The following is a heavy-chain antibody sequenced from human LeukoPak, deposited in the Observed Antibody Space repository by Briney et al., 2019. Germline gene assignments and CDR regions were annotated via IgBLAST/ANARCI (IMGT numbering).Heavy chain of an antibody. CDR3: AQGYYSNSLYYYYGMDV. CDR1: GYTFTSYG. V-gene: IGHV1-18*01. J-gene: IGHJ6*02. Sequence: ASVKVSCKASGYTFTSYGISWVRQAPGQGLEWMGWISAYNGNTNYAQKLQGRVTMTTDTSTSTAYMELRSLRSDDTAVYYCAQGYYSNSLYYYYGMDVWGQGTTFTV. CDR2: ISAYNGNT. D-gene: IGHD4-11*01.